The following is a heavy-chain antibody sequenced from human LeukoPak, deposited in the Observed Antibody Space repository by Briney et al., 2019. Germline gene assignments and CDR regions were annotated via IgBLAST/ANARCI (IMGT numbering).Heavy chain of an antibody. D-gene: IGHD2-15*01. Sequence: GGSLRLSCAASGFTFSDYGMSWVRQAPGKGLEWVSAITGGSGRTYYADSVEGRFTISRDNSTNTVYLQLNSLRAEDTAVYYCAKSSLGSYCSGGSCLVWGQGTLVTVSS. CDR1: GFTFSDYG. J-gene: IGHJ4*02. CDR3: AKSSLGSYCSGGSCLV. CDR2: ITGGSGRT. V-gene: IGHV3-23*01.